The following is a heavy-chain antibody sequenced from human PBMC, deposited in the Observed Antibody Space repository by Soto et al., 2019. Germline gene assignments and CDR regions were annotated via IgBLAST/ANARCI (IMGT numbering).Heavy chain of an antibody. V-gene: IGHV4-59*01. D-gene: IGHD6-19*01. J-gene: IGHJ4*02. CDR3: ARERGYSSASFFDY. CDR2: IYYSGST. CDR1: AGSINTYS. Sequence: SETLSLTCSVSAGSINTYSWSWIRQSPGKGLEWIGNIYYSGSTNYNPSLKSRVTISLDTSKNRFSLKVTSVTAADTAVYYCARERGYSSASFFDYWGQGSLVTVSS.